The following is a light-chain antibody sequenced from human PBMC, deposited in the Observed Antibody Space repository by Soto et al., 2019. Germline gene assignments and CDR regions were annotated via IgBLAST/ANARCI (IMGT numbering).Light chain of an antibody. CDR1: SSDIGSNNY. V-gene: IGLV2-14*01. CDR3: SSYTTTTRL. J-gene: IGLJ3*02. Sequence: QSALTQPAPVSGSPGQSITISCTGTSSDIGSNNYVSWFQQRPGKAPTLIIYEVSNRPSGVSTHFSGSKSGNTASLTISGLLPEDEAEYYCSSYTTTTRLFGGGTQLTVL. CDR2: EVS.